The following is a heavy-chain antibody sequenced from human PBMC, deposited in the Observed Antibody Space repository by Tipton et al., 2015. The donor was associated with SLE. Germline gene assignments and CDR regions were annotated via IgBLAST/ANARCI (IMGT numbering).Heavy chain of an antibody. J-gene: IGHJ4*02. D-gene: IGHD1-1*01. Sequence: TLSLTCTVSGGSISSTNYYWGWIRQPPGKGLEWIGSIYYSGSTYYNPSLKSRVTISVDTSKNQFSLKLSSVTAADAAVYYCARTGTGYWGQGTLVTVSS. CDR1: GGSISSTNYY. V-gene: IGHV4-39*01. CDR2: IYYSGST. CDR3: ARTGTGY.